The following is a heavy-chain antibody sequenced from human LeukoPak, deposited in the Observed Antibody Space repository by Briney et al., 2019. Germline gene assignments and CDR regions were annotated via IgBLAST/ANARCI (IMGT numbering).Heavy chain of an antibody. CDR3: ANDDYYDSSGQLDAFDI. CDR1: GGSISSDY. D-gene: IGHD3-22*01. J-gene: IGHJ3*02. Sequence: SETLSLTCTVSGGSISSDYWSWIRQPPGKGLEWIGYIYYSGSTNYNPSLESRVTISVDTSKNQFSLKLSSVTAADTAVYYCANDDYYDSSGQLDAFDIWGQGTMVTVSS. V-gene: IGHV4-59*01. CDR2: IYYSGST.